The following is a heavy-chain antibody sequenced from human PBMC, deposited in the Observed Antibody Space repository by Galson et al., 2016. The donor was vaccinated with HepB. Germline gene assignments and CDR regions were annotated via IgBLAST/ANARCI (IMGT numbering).Heavy chain of an antibody. D-gene: IGHD2-2*01. CDR1: GDSISSNSHF. Sequence: ETLSLTCTVSGDSISSNSHFWGWIRQPPGKGLEWIGSVYYTGNTYYNPSLKRRLTISVDTSKNQFSLKLSSVTAADTAVYYCARQGSDCSTTNCPVWFDPWGQGILVSVSS. V-gene: IGHV4-39*01. CDR3: ARQGSDCSTTNCPVWFDP. CDR2: VYYTGNT. J-gene: IGHJ5*02.